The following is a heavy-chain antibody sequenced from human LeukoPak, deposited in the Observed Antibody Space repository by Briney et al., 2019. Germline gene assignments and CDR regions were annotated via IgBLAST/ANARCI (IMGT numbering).Heavy chain of an antibody. J-gene: IGHJ4*02. CDR2: IYSDHST. V-gene: IGHV3-66*01. CDR3: ARVVLALIIDY. CDR1: GFTVSSSY. Sequence: QPGGSLRLSCAASGFTVSSSYMSWVRQAPGKGLEWVSLIYSDHSTYYADSVKGRFIISRDNSKNTLYLQMNSLRAEDTAVYYCARVVLALIIDYWGQGILVTVSS. D-gene: IGHD4/OR15-4a*01.